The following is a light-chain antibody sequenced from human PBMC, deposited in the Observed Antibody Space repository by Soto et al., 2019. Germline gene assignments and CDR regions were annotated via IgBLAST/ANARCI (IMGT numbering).Light chain of an antibody. Sequence: EIVMTQSPATLSVSPGERATLSCRASQSVSSDLAWYQQKPGQAPRLLIYGASTRATGIPARFSGSGSGTEFTLTISSLQSEDFAVYYCQQYNTWPPLTFDGGTKVDIK. CDR2: GAS. V-gene: IGKV3-15*01. J-gene: IGKJ4*01. CDR1: QSVSSD. CDR3: QQYNTWPPLT.